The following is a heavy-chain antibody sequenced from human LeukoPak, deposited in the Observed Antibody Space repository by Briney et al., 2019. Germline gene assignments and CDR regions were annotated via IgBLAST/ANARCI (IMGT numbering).Heavy chain of an antibody. CDR1: GFTFSSYA. J-gene: IGHJ4*02. V-gene: IGHV3-23*01. CDR3: AKDLTFTPWYSGSQDDY. Sequence: SGGSLRLSCAASGFTFSSYAMSWVRQAPGKGLEWVSAISGSGGSTYYADSVKGRFTISRDSSKNTLYLQMNSLRAEDTAVYYCAKDLTFTPWYSGSQDDYWGQGTLVTVSS. CDR2: ISGSGGST. D-gene: IGHD1-26*01.